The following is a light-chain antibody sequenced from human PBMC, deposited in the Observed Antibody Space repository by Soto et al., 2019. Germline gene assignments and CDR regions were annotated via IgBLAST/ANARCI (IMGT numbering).Light chain of an antibody. CDR2: EVS. J-gene: IGLJ1*01. CDR3: CSHAGSSTFPYV. CDR1: SSDVGSYNL. V-gene: IGLV2-23*02. Sequence: QSVLTQPASVSGSPGQSITISCTGTSSDVGSYNLVSWYQQHPGKAPKLMIYEVSKRPSGVSNRFSGSKSGNTASLTISGLHAEDEADYYCCSHAGSSTFPYVFGTGTKVTVL.